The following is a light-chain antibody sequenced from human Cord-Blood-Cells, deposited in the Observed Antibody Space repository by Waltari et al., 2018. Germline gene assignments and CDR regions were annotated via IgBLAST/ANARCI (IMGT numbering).Light chain of an antibody. CDR3: LQDYNYPWT. CDR2: AAS. CDR1: QGIRND. V-gene: IGKV1-6*01. Sequence: AIQMTQSTSDLAASVGDRVTSTCRASQGIRNDLGWYQQKPGKAPKLLIYAASSLQSGVPSRFSGSGSGTDFTLTISSLQPEDFATYYCLQDYNYPWTFGQGTKVEIK. J-gene: IGKJ1*01.